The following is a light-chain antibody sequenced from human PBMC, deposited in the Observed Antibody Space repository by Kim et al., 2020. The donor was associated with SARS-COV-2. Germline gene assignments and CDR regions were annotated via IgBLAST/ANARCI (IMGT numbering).Light chain of an antibody. V-gene: IGKV1-8*01. CDR2: AAS. J-gene: IGKJ1*01. Sequence: ASTCSRVTITYRASQGIFSYLARYQQKPGKAPKLLIYAASTLQSGVPSRFSGSGSGTDFTLTISCLQSEDFATYYCQQYYSYPWTFGQGTKVEIK. CDR1: QGIFSY. CDR3: QQYYSYPWT.